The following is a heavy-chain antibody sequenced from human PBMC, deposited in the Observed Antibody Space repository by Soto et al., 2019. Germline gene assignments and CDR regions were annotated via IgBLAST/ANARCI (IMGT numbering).Heavy chain of an antibody. CDR3: ARNPYASSTVIIMDY. J-gene: IGHJ4*02. CDR2: ISHKSSAI. V-gene: IGHV3-48*02. Sequence: EVQLVESGGGLVQPGGSLRLSCAASGFTFSNYAMNWVRQAPGKGLEWVSYISHKSSAIYHADSVKGRFTISRDNAKNSLYLQTNSLRDEDTAVYYSARNPYASSTVIIMDYWCQGTLVTVSS. CDR1: GFTFSNYA. D-gene: IGHD3-9*01.